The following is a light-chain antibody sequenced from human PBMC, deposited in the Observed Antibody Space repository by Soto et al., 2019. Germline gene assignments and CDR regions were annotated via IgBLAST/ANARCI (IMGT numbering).Light chain of an antibody. J-gene: IGKJ4*01. CDR2: AAS. CDR3: QKFSAVPT. CDR1: QAIYNY. V-gene: IGKV1-27*01. Sequence: DIPMTQSPSSLSASVGDRVTITCRASQAIYNYLAWYQQKPGKVPTLLISAASTLQSGVPSRFSGSGSGTDFTLTISSLQPEDVATYYCQKFSAVPTFGGGPNVEI.